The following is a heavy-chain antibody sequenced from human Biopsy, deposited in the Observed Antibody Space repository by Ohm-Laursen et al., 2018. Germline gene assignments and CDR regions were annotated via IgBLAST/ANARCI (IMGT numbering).Heavy chain of an antibody. D-gene: IGHD4-11*01. CDR3: ARSNGYGDYRFDD. CDR1: GESFNGYY. J-gene: IGHJ4*02. V-gene: IGHV4-34*01. Sequence: SDTLSLTCVVYGESFNGYYWSWIRQTPGKGLEWIGEINHSGRTNYNPSLKSRITISLDTSKNQFSLMLSSVTAADTAVYYCARSNGYGDYRFDDWGQGTLVTVAS. CDR2: INHSGRT.